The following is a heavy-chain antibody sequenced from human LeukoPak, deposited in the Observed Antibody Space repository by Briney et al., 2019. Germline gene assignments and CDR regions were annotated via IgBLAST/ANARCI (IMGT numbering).Heavy chain of an antibody. Sequence: PSETLSLTCTVSGGSIGSSSYYWGWIRQPPGKGLEWIGSIYYSGSTYYNPSLKSRVTISVDTSKNQFSLRLSSVTAADTAVYYCVRARLERRISAFDSWGQGTLVTVSS. CDR2: IYYSGST. J-gene: IGHJ4*02. V-gene: IGHV4-39*07. CDR1: GGSIGSSSYY. D-gene: IGHD1-1*01. CDR3: VRARLERRISAFDS.